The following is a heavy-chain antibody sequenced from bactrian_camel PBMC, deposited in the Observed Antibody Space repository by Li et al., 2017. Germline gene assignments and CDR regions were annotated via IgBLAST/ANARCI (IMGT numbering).Heavy chain of an antibody. D-gene: IGHD5*01. CDR2: INSDNTP. Sequence: HVQLVESGGALVRPGESLTLTCVASGFNISGYGIAWERQAPGDQSRWVGTINSDNTPHYRDDSVKGRFVISRDNANNIVYLHLTHIKIEDTAMYYCEKGSLRGQGTQVTVS. CDR3: EKGSL. J-gene: IGHJ4*01. CDR1: GFNISGYG. V-gene: IGHV3S9*01.